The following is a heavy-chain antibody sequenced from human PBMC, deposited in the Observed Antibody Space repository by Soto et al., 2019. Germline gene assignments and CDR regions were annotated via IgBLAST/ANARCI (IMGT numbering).Heavy chain of an antibody. Sequence: QVQLVESGGGVVQPGRSLRLSCAASGFTFSSYAIHWVRQAPGKGLEWVAIISYDGSNKYYADSVKGRFTISKDNSKNTLYLQMNSLRAENTAVYYCARDPGRVSYGMDVGGQGITVTVSS. J-gene: IGHJ6*02. V-gene: IGHV3-30-3*01. CDR3: ARDPGRVSYGMDV. CDR1: GFTFSSYA. CDR2: ISYDGSNK. D-gene: IGHD2-15*01.